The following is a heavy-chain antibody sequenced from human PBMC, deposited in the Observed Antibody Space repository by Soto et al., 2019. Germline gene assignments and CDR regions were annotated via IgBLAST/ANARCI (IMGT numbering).Heavy chain of an antibody. CDR1: RGTFSTYG. CDR2: LLPISGTA. CDR3: ALAVGLAPYFGMDV. J-gene: IGHJ6*02. V-gene: IGHV1-69*06. D-gene: IGHD2-21*01. Sequence: QVQLVQSGAEVKKPGSSLTVSCMASRGTFSTYGINWVRQAPGQGLEWVGGLLPISGTANYAQKFQGRVTIVADKSTTTAYMDLSSLSSEDTAVYYCALAVGLAPYFGMDVWDQGTTITVS.